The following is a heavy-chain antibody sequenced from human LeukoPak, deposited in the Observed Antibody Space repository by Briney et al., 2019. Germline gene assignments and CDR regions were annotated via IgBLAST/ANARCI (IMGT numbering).Heavy chain of an antibody. CDR1: GGSMSSYF. D-gene: IGHD3-10*01. CDR2: FYSSGNT. V-gene: IGHV4-4*07. J-gene: IGHJ5*02. Sequence: PSETLSLTCIVSGGSMSSYFWSWIRQPAGKGLEWIGRFYSSGNTDYNPSLKSRVTISVDTSKNQFSLKPSSVTAADTAVYYCARHGEVLWFGRTPFDPWGQGTLVTVSS. CDR3: ARHGEVLWFGRTPFDP.